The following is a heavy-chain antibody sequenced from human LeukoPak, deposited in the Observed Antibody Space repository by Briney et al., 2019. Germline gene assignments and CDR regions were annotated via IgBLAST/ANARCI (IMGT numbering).Heavy chain of an antibody. CDR1: GGSISYFY. CDR2: IYTSGST. Sequence: PSETLSLTCTVSGGSISYFYWSWIRQPAGKGLEWIGRIYTSGSTNYNPSLKSRVTMSVDTSKNQFSLKVSSVTAADTAVYYCARVFDSGSQAYFYYMDVWGKGTTVTISS. D-gene: IGHD3-10*01. CDR3: ARVFDSGSQAYFYYMDV. J-gene: IGHJ6*03. V-gene: IGHV4-4*07.